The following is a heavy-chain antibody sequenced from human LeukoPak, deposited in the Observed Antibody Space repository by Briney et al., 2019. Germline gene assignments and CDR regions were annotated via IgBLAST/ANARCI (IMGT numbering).Heavy chain of an antibody. J-gene: IGHJ6*03. CDR1: GGSISSYY. CDR3: ARVERDLGYYYYYMDV. Sequence: PSETLSLTCTVSGGSISSYYWSWIRQPPGKGLEWIGYIYYSGSTNYNPSLKSRVTISVDTSKNQFSLKLSSVTAADTAVYYCARVERDLGYYYYYMDVWGKGTTVTVSS. V-gene: IGHV4-59*01. CDR2: IYYSGST. D-gene: IGHD1-26*01.